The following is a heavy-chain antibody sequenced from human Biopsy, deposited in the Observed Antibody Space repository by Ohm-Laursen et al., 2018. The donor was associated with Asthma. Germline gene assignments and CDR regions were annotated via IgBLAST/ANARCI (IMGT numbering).Heavy chain of an antibody. CDR1: GGSLSGYY. CDR3: ARSVTGSLAYCAGDCSFHLDR. Sequence: SDTLSLTCPVSGGSLSGYYWSWIRQSPGKGLEWIGYISYSIGYSGSAYYNPSLKSRISMSVDMSKKQFSLEVRSVTAADTAVYFCARSVTGSLAYCAGDCSFHLDRWGPGTLVTVSS. D-gene: IGHD2-21*01. CDR2: ISYSIGYSGSA. V-gene: IGHV4-59*07. J-gene: IGHJ5*02.